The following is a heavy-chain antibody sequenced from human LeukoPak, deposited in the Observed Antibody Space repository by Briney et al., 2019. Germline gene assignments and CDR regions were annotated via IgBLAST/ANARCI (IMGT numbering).Heavy chain of an antibody. CDR2: INHSGST. CDR3: ARQVKYYYGSGSYSYGMDV. D-gene: IGHD3-10*01. J-gene: IGHJ6*02. V-gene: IGHV4-34*01. Sequence: PSETLSLTCAVYGGSFSGYYWSWIRQPPGKGLEWIGEINHSGSTNYNPSLKSRVTISVDTSKNQFSLKLSSVTAADTAVYYCARQVKYYYGSGSYSYGMDVWGQGTTVTVSS. CDR1: GGSFSGYY.